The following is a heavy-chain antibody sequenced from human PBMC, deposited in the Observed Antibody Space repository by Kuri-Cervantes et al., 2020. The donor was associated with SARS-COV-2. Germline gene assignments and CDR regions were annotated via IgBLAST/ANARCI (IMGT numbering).Heavy chain of an antibody. CDR2: ISSSSSTI. Sequence: GGSLRLSCAASGFTFSSYSMNWVRQAPGKGLEWVSYISSSSSTIYYADSVKGRFTISRGNAKNSLYLQMNSLRDEDTAVYYCARESYYDSSGYFDYWGQGTLVTVSS. V-gene: IGHV3-48*02. CDR3: ARESYYDSSGYFDY. D-gene: IGHD3-22*01. J-gene: IGHJ4*02. CDR1: GFTFSSYS.